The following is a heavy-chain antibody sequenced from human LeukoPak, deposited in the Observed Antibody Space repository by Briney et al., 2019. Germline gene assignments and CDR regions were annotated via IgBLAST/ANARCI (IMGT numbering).Heavy chain of an antibody. Sequence: GASVTVSCKASDYTFTSYGTRRVRQARGSGLEWLGWISAYNGNRNYAQKLQGRVTMTTDTSTSTAYMELRSLRSDDTAVYYCARVVYGHYVGDYWGQGTLVTVSS. J-gene: IGHJ4*02. CDR3: ARVVYGHYVGDY. D-gene: IGHD4-17*01. CDR2: ISAYNGNR. CDR1: DYTFTSYG. V-gene: IGHV1-18*04.